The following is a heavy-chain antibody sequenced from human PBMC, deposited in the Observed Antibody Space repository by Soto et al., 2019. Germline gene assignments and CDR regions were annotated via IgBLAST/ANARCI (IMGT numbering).Heavy chain of an antibody. CDR3: ARSFGVVPDAFDI. CDR1: GFTVSSNY. V-gene: IGHV3-53*01. J-gene: IGHJ3*02. D-gene: IGHD3-3*01. Sequence: GGSLRLSCAASGFTVSSNYMSWVRQAPGKGLEWVSVIYSGGSTYYADSVKGRFTISRDNSKNTLYLQMNSLRAEDTAVYYCARSFGVVPDAFDIWGQGTMVTV. CDR2: IYSGGST.